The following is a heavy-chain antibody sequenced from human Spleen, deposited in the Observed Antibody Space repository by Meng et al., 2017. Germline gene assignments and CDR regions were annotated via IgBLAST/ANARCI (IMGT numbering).Heavy chain of an antibody. J-gene: IGHJ4*02. D-gene: IGHD6-19*01. CDR3: ARDPLGSGCL. CDR2: IYHSGST. CDR1: GYSISSGYY. Sequence: SETLSLTCAVSGYSISSGYYWGWIRQPPGKGLEWIGSIYHSGSTYYNPSLKSRVTISVDTSKNQFSLKLSPVTTADTAVYYCARDPLGSGCLWGQGTLVTVSS. V-gene: IGHV4-38-2*02.